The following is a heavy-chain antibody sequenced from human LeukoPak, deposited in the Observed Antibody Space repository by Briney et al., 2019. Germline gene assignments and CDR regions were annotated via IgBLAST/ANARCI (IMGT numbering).Heavy chain of an antibody. CDR2: IYYSGST. CDR1: GGSISSSSYY. D-gene: IGHD6-13*01. V-gene: IGHV4-39*07. CDR3: ARRYSSSWYPYFHY. J-gene: IGHJ4*02. Sequence: SETLSLTCTVSGGSISSSSYYWGRIRQPPGKGLEWVGSIYYSGSTYYNPSLKSRVTISVDTSKNQFSLKLSSVTAADTAVYYCARRYSSSWYPYFHYWGQGTLVTVSS.